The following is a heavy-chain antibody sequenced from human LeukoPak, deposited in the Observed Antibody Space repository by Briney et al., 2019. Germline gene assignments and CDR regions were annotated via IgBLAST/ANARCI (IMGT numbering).Heavy chain of an antibody. D-gene: IGHD2-2*01. Sequence: GGSLILSCAASGFTFDDYAMHWVRQAPGKGLEWVSLISGDGGSTYYADSVKGRFTISRDNSKNSLYLQMNSLRTVDTALYYCAKDKKDIVVVPAAPDYWGQGTLVTVSS. J-gene: IGHJ4*02. CDR2: ISGDGGST. V-gene: IGHV3-43*02. CDR1: GFTFDDYA. CDR3: AKDKKDIVVVPAAPDY.